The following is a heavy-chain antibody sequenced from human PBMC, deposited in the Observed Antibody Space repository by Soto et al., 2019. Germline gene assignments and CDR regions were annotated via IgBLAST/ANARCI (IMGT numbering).Heavy chain of an antibody. D-gene: IGHD3-22*01. Sequence: TLSLTCTVSGCSISSGDYYWSWIRQPPGKGLEWIGYIYYSGSTYYNPSLKSRVTISVDTSKNQFSLKLSSVTAADTAVYYCASTAYYYDSSGSPGWFDPWGQGTLVTVSS. CDR1: GCSISSGDYY. CDR3: ASTAYYYDSSGSPGWFDP. V-gene: IGHV4-30-4*01. J-gene: IGHJ5*02. CDR2: IYYSGST.